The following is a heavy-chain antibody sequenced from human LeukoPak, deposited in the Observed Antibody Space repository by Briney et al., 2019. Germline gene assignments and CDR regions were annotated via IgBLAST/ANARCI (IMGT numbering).Heavy chain of an antibody. D-gene: IGHD1-26*01. CDR2: IYSGGST. Sequence: GGSLKLSCAASGFTVSSNYMSWVRQAPGKGLEWVSVIYSGGSTYYADSVQGRFTISRDNSKNTLYLQMNSLRAEDTAVYYCARAGWWELPRSAFDLWGQGTMVTVSS. V-gene: IGHV3-53*01. CDR3: ARAGWWELPRSAFDL. J-gene: IGHJ3*01. CDR1: GFTVSSNY.